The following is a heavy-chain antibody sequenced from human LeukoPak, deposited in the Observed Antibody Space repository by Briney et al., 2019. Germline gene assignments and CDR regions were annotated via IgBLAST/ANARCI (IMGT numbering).Heavy chain of an antibody. CDR3: ARESGQWLVLFSNYYYYYMDV. Sequence: PSETLSLTCTVSGGSISSSSYYWGWIRQPPGKGLEWIGSIYYSGSTYYNPSLKSRVTISVDTSKNQFSLKLSSVTAADTAVYYCARESGQWLVLFSNYYYYYMDVWGKGTTVTISS. J-gene: IGHJ6*03. CDR1: GGSISSSSYY. CDR2: IYYSGST. D-gene: IGHD6-19*01. V-gene: IGHV4-39*07.